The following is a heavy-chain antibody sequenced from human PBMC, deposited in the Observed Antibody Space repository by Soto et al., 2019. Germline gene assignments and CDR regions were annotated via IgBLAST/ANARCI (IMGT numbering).Heavy chain of an antibody. V-gene: IGHV1-69*13. CDR3: ARSTDFWSGSFYYFDY. CDR1: GGTFSSYA. Sequence: SVKVSCKASGGTFSSYAISWVRQAPGQGLEWMGGIIPIFGTANYAQKFQGRVTITADESTSTAYMELSSLRSEDTAVYYCARSTDFWSGSFYYFDYWGQGTLVTVSS. D-gene: IGHD3-3*01. J-gene: IGHJ4*02. CDR2: IIPIFGTA.